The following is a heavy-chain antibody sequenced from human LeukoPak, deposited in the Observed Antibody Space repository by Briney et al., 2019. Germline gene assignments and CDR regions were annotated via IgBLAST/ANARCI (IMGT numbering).Heavy chain of an antibody. D-gene: IGHD1-26*01. CDR1: GGTFSSYA. V-gene: IGHV1-69*06. J-gene: IGHJ4*02. Sequence: ASVKVSCKASGGTFSSYAISWVRQAPGQGLEWMGGIIPIFGTANYAQKFQGRVTITADKSTSTAYMELSSLRSEDTAVYYCARAQKMVVGATIMLYWGQGTLVTVSS. CDR3: ARAQKMVVGATIMLY. CDR2: IIPIFGTA.